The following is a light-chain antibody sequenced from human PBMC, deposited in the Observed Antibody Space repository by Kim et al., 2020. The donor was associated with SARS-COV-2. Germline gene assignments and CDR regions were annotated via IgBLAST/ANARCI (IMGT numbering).Light chain of an antibody. Sequence: RSTISCAGSSANIGVNNGHSYHEHHAATPQHLIYINGRRPSGGPARFSAAKSGTSASLATSGLQSDDEADYYCAAWDDSLNGRVVFGGGTQLTVL. J-gene: IGLJ2*01. CDR2: ING. CDR3: AAWDDSLNGRVV. V-gene: IGLV1-44*01. CDR1: SANIGVNN.